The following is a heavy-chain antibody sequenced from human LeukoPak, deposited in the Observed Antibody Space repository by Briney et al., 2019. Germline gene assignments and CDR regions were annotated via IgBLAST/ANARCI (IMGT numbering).Heavy chain of an antibody. J-gene: IGHJ3*01. Sequence: PGGSLRLSCEGSGFTFSTSWMHWVRQAPGKGLVWVARINTGGSNTVYADSVKGRFTISRDNAKNTLYLNMDSLTAEDTAVYYCAREGPSTVVLRDCLDLWGQGTMVTVSS. V-gene: IGHV3-74*01. CDR1: GFTFSTSW. D-gene: IGHD4-23*01. CDR3: AREGPSTVVLRDCLDL. CDR2: INTGGSNT.